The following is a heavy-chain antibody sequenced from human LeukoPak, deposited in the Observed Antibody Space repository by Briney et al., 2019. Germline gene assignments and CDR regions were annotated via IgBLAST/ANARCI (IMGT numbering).Heavy chain of an antibody. D-gene: IGHD3-3*01. CDR1: GGSISSSSYY. CDR3: ASLSGITIFGVAKPDY. J-gene: IGHJ4*02. CDR2: IYYSGST. V-gene: IGHV4-39*07. Sequence: SSETLSLTCTVSGGSISSSSYYWGWIRQPPGKGLERIGSIYYSGSTYYNPSLKSRVTISGDTSKNQFSLKLSSVTAADRAVYYCASLSGITIFGVAKPDYWGQGALVTVSS.